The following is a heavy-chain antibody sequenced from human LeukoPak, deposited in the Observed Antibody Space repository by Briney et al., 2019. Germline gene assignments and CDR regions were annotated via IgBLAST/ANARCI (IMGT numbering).Heavy chain of an antibody. CDR2: TYYRSKWYN. CDR3: ARGGQGDGYSADEAFDL. CDR1: GDSVASNSTA. V-gene: IGHV6-1*01. Sequence: SQTLSLTCVISGDSVASNSTACNWIRQSPSRGLEWLGRTYYRSKWYNDYAVSVKSRITINPDTSKNQLSLQLNSVTPEDTAVYYCARGGQGDGYSADEAFDLWGQGTMVTVS. J-gene: IGHJ3*01. D-gene: IGHD5-24*01.